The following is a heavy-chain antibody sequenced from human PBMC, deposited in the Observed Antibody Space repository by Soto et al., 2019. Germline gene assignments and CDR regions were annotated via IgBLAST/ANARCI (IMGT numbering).Heavy chain of an antibody. V-gene: IGHV1-69*13. CDR3: ARDRGYCSGGSCYSGHVFDY. CDR2: IIPIFGTA. D-gene: IGHD2-15*01. CDR1: GGTFSSYA. J-gene: IGHJ4*02. Sequence: SGKVSCKASGGTFSSYAISWVRQAPGQGLEWMGGIIPIFGTANYAQKFQGRVTITADESTSTAYMELSSLRSEDTAVYYCARDRGYCSGGSCYSGHVFDYWGQGTLVTVSS.